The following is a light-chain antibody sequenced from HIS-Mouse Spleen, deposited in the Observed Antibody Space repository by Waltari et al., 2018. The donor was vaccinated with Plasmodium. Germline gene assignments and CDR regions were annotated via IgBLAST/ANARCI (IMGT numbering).Light chain of an antibody. CDR1: SSDVGSYNL. V-gene: IGLV2-23*03. J-gene: IGLJ2*01. CDR2: EGS. Sequence: QSALTQPSSVSGSPGQSITISCTGTSSDVGSYNLVSWYQQHPVKAPKPMIYEGSKRPSGVSNRFSGSKSGNTASLTISGLQAEDEADYYCCSYAGSSTFVVFGGGTKLTVL. CDR3: CSYAGSSTFVV.